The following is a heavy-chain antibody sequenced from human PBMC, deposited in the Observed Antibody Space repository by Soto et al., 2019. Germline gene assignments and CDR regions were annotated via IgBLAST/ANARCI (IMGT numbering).Heavy chain of an antibody. D-gene: IGHD3-22*01. Sequence: ASVKVSCKASGGTFSSYAISWVRQAPGQGLEWMGWIIPIFGTANYAQKFQGRVTITADESTSTAYMELSSLRSEDTAVYYCARGYDSSGYSPLNWFNPWGQGTPVTVSS. CDR1: GGTFSSYA. CDR2: IIPIFGTA. CDR3: ARGYDSSGYSPLNWFNP. J-gene: IGHJ5*02. V-gene: IGHV1-69*13.